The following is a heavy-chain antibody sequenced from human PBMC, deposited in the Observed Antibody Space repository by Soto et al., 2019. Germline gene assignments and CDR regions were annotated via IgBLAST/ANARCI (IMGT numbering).Heavy chain of an antibody. Sequence: QVQLQESGPGLVKPSETLSLTCTISGGSISSYYWSWIRRPPGKGLEWIGYIYDSGSTNYNPSLKSRVTISLDTSKNQFSLKLTSVTAADPAVYYCAAPPRYWGQGTLVTVSS. D-gene: IGHD6-6*01. CDR1: GGSISSYY. CDR3: AAPPRY. J-gene: IGHJ4*02. V-gene: IGHV4-59*01. CDR2: IYDSGST.